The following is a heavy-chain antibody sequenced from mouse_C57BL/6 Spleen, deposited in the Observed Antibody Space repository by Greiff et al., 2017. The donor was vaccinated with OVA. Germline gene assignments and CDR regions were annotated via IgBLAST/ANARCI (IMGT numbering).Heavy chain of an antibody. CDR3: AYYFDMED. CDR1: GYSFTSYW. CDR2: IYPGGGST. Sequence: VQLQQSGPELVKPGASVTISCKASGYSFTSYWMTWVKQRPGQGLEWIGHIYPGGGSTNYNEKFKGKATLTADKSSSTAYMQLSSLTSEDSAVYYCAYYFDMEDWGPGTTVTASS. V-gene: IGHV1-55*01. J-gene: IGHJ4*01.